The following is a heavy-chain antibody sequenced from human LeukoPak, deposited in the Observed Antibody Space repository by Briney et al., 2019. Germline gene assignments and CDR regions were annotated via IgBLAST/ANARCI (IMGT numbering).Heavy chain of an antibody. CDR3: ASGMQLRVGELFLDTRYDGFDL. V-gene: IGHV1-46*01. CDR2: ISPRGGAT. Sequence: GASVKVSCKASGYTLTSHYMHWVRQAPGQGLEWMGLISPRGGATIYGQKFQGRVTMTSDTSTSTVYMELSSLRPADTAGYYCASGMQLRVGELFLDTRYDGFDLWGQGTMVTVSS. J-gene: IGHJ3*01. D-gene: IGHD3-16*01. CDR1: GYTLTSHY.